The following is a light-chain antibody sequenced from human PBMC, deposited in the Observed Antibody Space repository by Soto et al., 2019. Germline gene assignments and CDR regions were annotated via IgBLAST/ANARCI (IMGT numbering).Light chain of an antibody. J-gene: IGKJ3*01. V-gene: IGKV1-27*01. CDR2: AAS. CDR1: QGITNS. Sequence: DIQMTQSPSSLSASVGDRVTITCRASQGITNSLAWYQQKPGKGPTLLIYAASTLQSGVPSRFGGSGSGTDFTLTISSLQPEDVATYYCQKYKSAPYTFGPGTKVDIK. CDR3: QKYKSAPYT.